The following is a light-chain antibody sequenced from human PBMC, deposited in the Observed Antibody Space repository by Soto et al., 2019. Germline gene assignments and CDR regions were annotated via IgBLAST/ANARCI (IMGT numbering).Light chain of an antibody. CDR2: DVS. J-gene: IGLJ3*02. V-gene: IGLV2-14*01. CDR3: SSYNRSSTRWV. CDR1: SSDVGGYNY. Sequence: QSALTQPASVSGSPGQSITISCTGTSSDVGGYNYVSWYQQHPGKAPKLMIYDVSNRPSGVSNRFSGSKSGNTASLIISGLQAEDEADYYCSSYNRSSTRWVFGGGTKLTVL.